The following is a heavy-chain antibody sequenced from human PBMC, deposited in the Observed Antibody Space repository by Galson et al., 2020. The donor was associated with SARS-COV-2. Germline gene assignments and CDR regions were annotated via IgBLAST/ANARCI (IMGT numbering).Heavy chain of an antibody. D-gene: IGHD1-26*01. CDR3: ARGRGGSHTDLDY. V-gene: IGHV4-34*01. CDR2: INHSGST. J-gene: IGHJ4*02. CDR1: GGSFSGYY. Sequence: SETLSLTCAVYGGSFSGYYWSWIRQPPGKGLEWIGEINHSGSTNYNPSLKSRVTISVDTSKNQFSLKLSSVTAADTAVYYCARGRGGSHTDLDYWGQGTLVTVSS.